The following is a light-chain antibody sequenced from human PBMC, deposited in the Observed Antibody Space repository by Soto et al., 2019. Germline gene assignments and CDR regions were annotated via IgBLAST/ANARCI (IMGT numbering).Light chain of an antibody. J-gene: IGKJ4*01. CDR2: DAT. CDR3: QQRDIWPPLT. V-gene: IGKV3-11*01. CDR1: QSVGIY. Sequence: VLTQSPATLSLSPGERATLFCKASQSVGIYMGWFQQKPGQAPRVLIYDATNRAGGVPARFSGSGSGTDFTLAISSRGAEDSVVYYCQQRDIWPPLTFGGGTKLEFK.